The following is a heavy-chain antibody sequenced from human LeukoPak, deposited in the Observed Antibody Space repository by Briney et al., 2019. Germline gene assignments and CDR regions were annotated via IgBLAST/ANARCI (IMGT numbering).Heavy chain of an antibody. CDR1: GYTFTGYY. CDR2: INPNSGGT. V-gene: IGHV1-2*02. Sequence: ASVKVSCKASGYTFTGYYMHWVRQAPGQGLEWMGWINPNSGGTNYAQKFQGRVTMTRDTSISTAYMELSRLRSDDTAVYYCARGLRVLRFLECQPFDPWGQGTLVTVSS. J-gene: IGHJ5*02. D-gene: IGHD3-3*01. CDR3: ARGLRVLRFLECQPFDP.